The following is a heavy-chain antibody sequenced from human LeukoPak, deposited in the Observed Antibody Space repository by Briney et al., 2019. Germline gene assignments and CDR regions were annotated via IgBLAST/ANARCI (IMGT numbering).Heavy chain of an antibody. CDR1: GGSISSGGYS. CDR3: ARGGRSLLWFGELYTKNYYFDY. J-gene: IGHJ4*02. Sequence: SETLSLTCAVSGGSISSGGYSWSWIRQPPGKGLEWIGYIYHSGSTNYNPSLKSRVTISVDTSKNQFSLKLSSVTAADTAVYYCARGGRSLLWFGELYTKNYYFDYWGQGTLVTVSS. CDR2: IYHSGST. V-gene: IGHV4-30-2*01. D-gene: IGHD3-10*01.